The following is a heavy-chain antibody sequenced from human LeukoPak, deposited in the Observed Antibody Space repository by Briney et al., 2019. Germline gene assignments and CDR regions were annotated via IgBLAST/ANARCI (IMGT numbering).Heavy chain of an antibody. CDR1: GFTFSSYE. D-gene: IGHD3-16*02. CDR2: MSSSGTI. CDR3: ARDQNHYVWGTYRYNPFDY. J-gene: IGHJ4*02. Sequence: GGSLRLSCAASGFTFSSYEMNWVRQAPGQGLEWISYMSSSGTIYYADSVKGRFTISRDNAKNSLYLEMYSLRDEDTAVYYCARDQNHYVWGTYRYNPFDYWGQGTLVTVSS. V-gene: IGHV3-48*03.